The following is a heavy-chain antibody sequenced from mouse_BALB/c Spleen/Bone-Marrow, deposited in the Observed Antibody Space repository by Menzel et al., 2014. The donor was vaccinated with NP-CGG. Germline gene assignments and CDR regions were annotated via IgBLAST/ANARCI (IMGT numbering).Heavy chain of an antibody. V-gene: IGHV1-67*01. Sequence: QVQLQQPGPELVRPGVSVKISCKGSGYTFTDYAMHWVKRSHAKSLEWIGVINTYSGNTNYNQNFKGKATMTVDKSSSTAFMELARLTYEDSAIYYCAREGYASTAWFAYWGQGTLVTVSA. CDR3: AREGYASTAWFAY. CDR2: INTYSGNT. D-gene: IGHD1-1*01. J-gene: IGHJ3*01. CDR1: GYTFTDYA.